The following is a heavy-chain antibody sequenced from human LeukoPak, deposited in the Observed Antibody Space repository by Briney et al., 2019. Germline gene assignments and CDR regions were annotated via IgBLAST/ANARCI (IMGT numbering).Heavy chain of an antibody. D-gene: IGHD5-18*01. Sequence: GASVKVSCKASGYTFTSYYMHWVRQAPGQGLEWMGIINPSGGSTSYAQKFQGRVTMTRDMSTSTVYMELSSLRSEDTAVYYCARATNIQLWLSWFDPWGQGTLVTVSS. J-gene: IGHJ5*02. CDR1: GYTFTSYY. V-gene: IGHV1-46*01. CDR3: ARATNIQLWLSWFDP. CDR2: INPSGGST.